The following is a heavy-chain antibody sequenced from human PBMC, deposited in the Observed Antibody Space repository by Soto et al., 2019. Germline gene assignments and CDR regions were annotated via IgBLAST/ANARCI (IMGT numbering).Heavy chain of an antibody. CDR2: ISTDDGNT. D-gene: IGHD6-6*01. CDR3: ARVTLGA. CDR1: GYTFTEYG. J-gene: IGHJ3*01. V-gene: IGHV1-18*01. Sequence: QVQLVQSGGEVKKPGASVKVSCKASGYTFTEYGLSWVRQAPRQGLEWLGWISTDDGNTHYAQKVRDRVAMTADPSTSTAYLELRSLRSDDTAMYYCARVTLGAWGQGTRVTV.